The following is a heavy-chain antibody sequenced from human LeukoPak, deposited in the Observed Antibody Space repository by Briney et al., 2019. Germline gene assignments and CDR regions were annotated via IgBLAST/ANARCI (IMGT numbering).Heavy chain of an antibody. Sequence: ASVKVSCKASGYTFTGYYMHWVRQAPGQGLEWMGWINPNSGGTNYAQKFQGRVTMTRDTSISTAYMELSRLRSDDTAVYYCARVPMPYYDILTGAGGEFAYWGQGTLVTVSS. V-gene: IGHV1-2*02. CDR2: INPNSGGT. CDR3: ARVPMPYYDILTGAGGEFAY. D-gene: IGHD3-9*01. CDR1: GYTFTGYY. J-gene: IGHJ4*02.